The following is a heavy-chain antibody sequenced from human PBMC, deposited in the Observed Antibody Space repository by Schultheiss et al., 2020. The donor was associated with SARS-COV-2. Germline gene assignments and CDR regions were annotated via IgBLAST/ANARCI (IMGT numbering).Heavy chain of an antibody. CDR1: GGSISSGGYY. D-gene: IGHD2-2*02. CDR2: IYYSGGT. CDR3: ARDPGYKVSSPHHNWFDP. V-gene: IGHV4-31*11. Sequence: LRLSCAVSGGSISSGGYYWSWIRQHPGKGLEWIGHIYYSGGTYYNPSLKSRVTISVDRSKNQFSLKLSSVTAADTAVYYCARDPGYKVSSPHHNWFDPWGQGTLVTVSS. J-gene: IGHJ5*02.